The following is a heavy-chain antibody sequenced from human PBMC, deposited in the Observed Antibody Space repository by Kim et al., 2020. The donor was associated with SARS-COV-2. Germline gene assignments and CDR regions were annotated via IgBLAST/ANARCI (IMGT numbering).Heavy chain of an antibody. V-gene: IGHV3-74*03. CDR2: IYSDGTFI. J-gene: IGHJ4*02. CDR1: GFTFSNDS. D-gene: IGHD5-18*01. Sequence: GGSLRLSCVASGFTFSNDSMHWVRQAPGKGLVWVSRIYSDGTFIKYVDSVEGRFTISRNNAKNTLYLQMNSLRAEDTAVYYCGRGATTASFGSDHWGQGTLVTVSS. CDR3: GRGATTASFGSDH.